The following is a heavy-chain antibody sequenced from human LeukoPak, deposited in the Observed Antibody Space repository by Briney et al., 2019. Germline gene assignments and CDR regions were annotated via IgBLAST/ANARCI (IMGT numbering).Heavy chain of an antibody. V-gene: IGHV3-30*02. CDR2: IRYDGSNK. Sequence: GGSLRLSCAASGFTFSSFGMHWVRQAPGKGLEWVAFIRYDGSNKYYADSVKGRFTISRDNSKNTLYLQMNSLRAEDTAVYYCAKDRVVPAAMAPKGTLDYWGQGTLVTVSS. CDR1: GFTFSSFG. J-gene: IGHJ4*02. CDR3: AKDRVVPAAMAPKGTLDY. D-gene: IGHD2-2*01.